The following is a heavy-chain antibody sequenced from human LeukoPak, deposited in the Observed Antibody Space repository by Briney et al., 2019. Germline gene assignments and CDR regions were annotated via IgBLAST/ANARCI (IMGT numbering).Heavy chain of an antibody. J-gene: IGHJ6*03. Sequence: SETLSLTCTVSGGSISSHYWSWIRQPPGKGLEWIGYIYYSGSTNYNPSLKSRVTISVDTSKNQFSLKLSSVTAADTAVYYCARAKATYYDFWSGYYTPYYYYYMDVWGKGTTVTVSS. CDR1: GGSISSHY. CDR2: IYYSGST. V-gene: IGHV4-59*11. D-gene: IGHD3-3*01. CDR3: ARAKATYYDFWSGYYTPYYYYYMDV.